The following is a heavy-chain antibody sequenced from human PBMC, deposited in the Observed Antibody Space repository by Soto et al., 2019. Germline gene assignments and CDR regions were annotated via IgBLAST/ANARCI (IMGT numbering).Heavy chain of an antibody. CDR3: SKVTGYSSGWYAFSDAFDI. D-gene: IGHD6-19*01. V-gene: IGHV3-23*01. J-gene: IGHJ3*02. Sequence: GGSLRLSCAASGFTFSSYAMSWVRQAPGKGLEWVSAISCSGGSTYYADSVKGRFTISRDNSKNTLYLQMNSLRAEDTAVYYCSKVTGYSSGWYAFSDAFDIWGQGTMVTVSS. CDR2: ISCSGGST. CDR1: GFTFSSYA.